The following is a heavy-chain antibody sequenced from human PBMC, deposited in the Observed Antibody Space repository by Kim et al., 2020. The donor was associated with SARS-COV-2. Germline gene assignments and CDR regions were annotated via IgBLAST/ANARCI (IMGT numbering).Heavy chain of an antibody. J-gene: IGHJ4*02. D-gene: IGHD6-13*01. CDR3: ARHVGCLFIAAAPYYFDY. CDR1: GGSISSSSYY. V-gene: IGHV4-39*01. CDR2: IYYSGST. Sequence: SETLSLTCTVSGGSISSSSYYWGWIRQPPGKGLEWIGSIYYSGSTYYNPSLKSRVTISVDTSKNQFSLKLSSVTAADTAVYYCARHVGCLFIAAAPYYFDYWGQGTLVTVSS.